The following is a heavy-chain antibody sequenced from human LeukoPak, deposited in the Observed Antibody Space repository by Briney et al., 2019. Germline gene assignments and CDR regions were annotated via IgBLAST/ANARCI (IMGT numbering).Heavy chain of an antibody. CDR1: GFTFSSYE. CDR2: ISSSSSTI. D-gene: IGHD3-22*01. J-gene: IGHJ3*02. V-gene: IGHV3-48*01. CDR3: ARGTAYYYDSSGGDAFDI. Sequence: GGSLRLSCAASGFTFSSYEMNWVRQAPGKGLEWVSYISSSSSTIYYADSVKGRFTISRDNAKNSLYLQMNSLRAEDTAVYYCARGTAYYYDSSGGDAFDIWGQGTMVTVSS.